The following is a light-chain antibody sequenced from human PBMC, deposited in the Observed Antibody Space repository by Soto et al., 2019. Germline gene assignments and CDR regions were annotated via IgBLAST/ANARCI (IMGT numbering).Light chain of an antibody. CDR3: QQRYNSLT. CDR2: DVS. J-gene: IGKJ4*01. Sequence: TVLTQYSATLSLSPGETSTLSCRASQSVSSYLAWYQQKPGQAPRLLIYDVSTRATGIPARFSGSGSGTDFTLPITSIEPEEFAVYYCQQRYNSLTLGGGTKGAIK. V-gene: IGKV3-11*01. CDR1: QSVSSY.